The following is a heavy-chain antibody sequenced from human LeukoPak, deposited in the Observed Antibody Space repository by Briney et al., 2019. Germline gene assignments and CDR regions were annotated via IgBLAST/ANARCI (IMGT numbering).Heavy chain of an antibody. CDR2: IWSTNDGI. V-gene: IGHV3-48*01. CDR1: GLNFGTYS. Sequence: GGSLRLSCAASGLNFGTYSMNWVRQAPGKGLEWISHIWSTNDGIWYADSVKGRFTISRDNAKNSLYLQMNSLRAEDTAVYYCVSDHGSAFDYWGQGTLVTVSS. J-gene: IGHJ4*02. CDR3: VSDHGSAFDY. D-gene: IGHD5-24*01.